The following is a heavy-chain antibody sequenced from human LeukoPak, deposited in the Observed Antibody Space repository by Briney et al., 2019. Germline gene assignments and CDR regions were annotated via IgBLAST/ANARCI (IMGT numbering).Heavy chain of an antibody. D-gene: IGHD5-12*01. CDR1: GGSISSGSYY. V-gene: IGHV4-61*02. CDR3: AREGTSGYDWVSNWFDP. CDR2: IYTSGST. J-gene: IGHJ5*02. Sequence: SQTLSLTCTVSGGSISSGSYYWSWIRQPAGKGLEWIGRIYTSGSTNYNPSLKSRVTISVDTSKNQFSLKLSSVTAADTAVYYCAREGTSGYDWVSNWFDPWGQGTLVTVSS.